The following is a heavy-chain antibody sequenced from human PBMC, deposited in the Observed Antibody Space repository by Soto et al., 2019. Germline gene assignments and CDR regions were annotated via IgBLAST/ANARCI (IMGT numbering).Heavy chain of an antibody. CDR3: ARIPHYSDSYYMDY. V-gene: IGHV2-70*11. CDR1: GGSISSYY. Sequence: TLSLTCTVSGGSISSYYWSWIRQPPGKALEWLARIDWDDDKYYSTSLKTRLTISRDTSKNQVVLTMTNVDPVDTATYYCARIPHYSDSYYMDYWGQGTLVTVSS. J-gene: IGHJ4*02. D-gene: IGHD2-21*01. CDR2: IDWDDDK.